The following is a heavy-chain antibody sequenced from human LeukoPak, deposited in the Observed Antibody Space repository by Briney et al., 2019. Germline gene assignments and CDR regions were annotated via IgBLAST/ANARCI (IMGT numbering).Heavy chain of an antibody. CDR2: ISSSCYTI. V-gene: IGHV3-48*03. J-gene: IGHJ3*01. Sequence: GGSLRLSCVASGFTFSGYEMNWVRQAPGKGLEWVSYISSSCYTIYYADSVKGRFTVSRDNAKNSLYLQMNSLRAEDTAVHFCARSRSIAGDGFDVWGQGTMVTVSS. CDR1: GFTFSGYE. D-gene: IGHD2-21*01. CDR3: ARSRSIAGDGFDV.